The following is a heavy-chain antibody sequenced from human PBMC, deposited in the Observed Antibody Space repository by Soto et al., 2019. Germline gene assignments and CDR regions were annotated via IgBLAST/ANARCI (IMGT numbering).Heavy chain of an antibody. CDR1: GFTFSSYA. V-gene: IGHV3-30*18. CDR3: AKSSSGDGDFAY. Sequence: QVQLVESGGGVVQPGRSLRLSCAASGFTFSSYAMPWVRQAPGKGLDWVAVISYDGSNKYYADSVKGRFTISRDNSKNTLCLQMNSLRAEDTAVYYCAKSSSGDGDFAYWGQGTLVTASS. CDR2: ISYDGSNK. D-gene: IGHD7-27*01. J-gene: IGHJ4*02.